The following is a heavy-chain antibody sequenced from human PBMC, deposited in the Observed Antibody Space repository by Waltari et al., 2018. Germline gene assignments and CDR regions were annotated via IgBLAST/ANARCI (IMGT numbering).Heavy chain of an antibody. J-gene: IGHJ4*02. D-gene: IGHD3-9*01. Sequence: QITLKESGPTLVKPTQTLTLTCAFSGFSFSTSGVGVGWIRQPPGKALEWLAVVYWDGSQRYSPSLKGRLTITQDTSEDQVVLTMTNMDPVDTATYFCAHRPSHYDIFSGYYNYFDYWGQGILVTVSS. CDR2: VYWDGSQ. V-gene: IGHV2-5*02. CDR3: AHRPSHYDIFSGYYNYFDY. CDR1: GFSFSTSGVG.